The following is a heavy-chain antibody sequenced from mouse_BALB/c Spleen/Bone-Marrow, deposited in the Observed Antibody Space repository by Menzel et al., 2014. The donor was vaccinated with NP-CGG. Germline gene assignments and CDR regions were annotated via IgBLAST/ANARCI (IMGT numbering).Heavy chain of an antibody. V-gene: IGHV1-7*01. CDR3: ARGGFAGAWFAY. J-gene: IGHJ3*01. CDR2: INPSTGYT. CDR1: GYTFTSYW. D-gene: IGHD1-1*02. Sequence: VQLQQSGAELAKPGASVKMSCKASGYTFTSYWMHWVKQRPGRGLEWIGYINPSTGYTEYNQKFKDKATLTADKSSSTAYMQLSSLTSEDSAVYYCARGGFAGAWFAYWGQGTLVTVSA.